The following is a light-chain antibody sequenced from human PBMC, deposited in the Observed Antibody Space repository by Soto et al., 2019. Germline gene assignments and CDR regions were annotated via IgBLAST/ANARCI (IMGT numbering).Light chain of an antibody. J-gene: IGKJ5*01. CDR2: DTS. CDR1: QSVSIK. CDR3: QQRNVWPPIT. Sequence: EIVMTQSPATLSVSPGERATLSCRASQSVSIKLAWYQQKPGQAPRLLIYDTSTRATGIPDRSSGSGSGTDFTLTISRLEPEDFAVYYCQQRNVWPPITFGQGTRLEI. V-gene: IGKV3-15*01.